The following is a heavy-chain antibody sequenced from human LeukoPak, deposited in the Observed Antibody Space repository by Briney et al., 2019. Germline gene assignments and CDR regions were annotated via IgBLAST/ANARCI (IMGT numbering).Heavy chain of an antibody. CDR2: ISGSGGST. CDR3: AKDRDQEYYYYYMDV. V-gene: IGHV3-23*01. CDR1: GFTFSGYA. D-gene: IGHD2-2*01. Sequence: GGSLRLSCAASGFTFSGYAMSWVRQAPGKGLEWVSAISGSGGSTYYADSVKGRFTISRDNSKNTLYLQMNSLRADDTAVYYCAKDRDQEYYYYYMDVWGKGTTVTVSS. J-gene: IGHJ6*03.